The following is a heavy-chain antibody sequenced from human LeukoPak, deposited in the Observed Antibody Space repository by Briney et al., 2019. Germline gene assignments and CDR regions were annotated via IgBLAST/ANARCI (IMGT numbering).Heavy chain of an antibody. Sequence: PSETLSLTCTVSGGSISSSNSYWGWIRQPPGQGLEWIATVFYSGSPYYNPSLKSRITISMDTSKNQFSLKLSSVTAADTAVYYCARQAGGGDSLWFGEPRYYMDVWGKGTTVTISS. CDR3: ARQAGGGDSLWFGEPRYYMDV. D-gene: IGHD3-10*01. CDR1: GGSISSSNSY. CDR2: VFYSGSP. J-gene: IGHJ6*03. V-gene: IGHV4-39*01.